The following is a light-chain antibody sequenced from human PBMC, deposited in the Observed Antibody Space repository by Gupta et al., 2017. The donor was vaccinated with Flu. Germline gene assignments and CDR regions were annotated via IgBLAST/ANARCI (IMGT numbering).Light chain of an antibody. CDR3: QQYNDWPLT. CDR2: GAS. CDR1: QSVNSN. Sequence: PASLTVSPEEKSTLSCRASQSVNSNLAWYQQKPGQAPRLLIYGASTRATGIPARFSGSGSRTEFTLTISSLQSEDFAVYYCQQYNDWPLTFGQGTKLEIK. J-gene: IGKJ2*01. V-gene: IGKV3-15*01.